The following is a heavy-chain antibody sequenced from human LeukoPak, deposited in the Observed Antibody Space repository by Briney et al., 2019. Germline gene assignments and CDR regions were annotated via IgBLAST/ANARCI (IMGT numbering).Heavy chain of an antibody. Sequence: PSETLSLTCAVYGGSFSGYYWSWIRQPPGKGLEWIGEINHSGSTNYNPSLKSRVTISVDTSKNQFSLKLSSVTAADTAVYYCARPRFSGYSYGGGYGPWGQGTLVTVSS. D-gene: IGHD5-18*01. CDR2: INHSGST. J-gene: IGHJ5*02. CDR3: ARPRFSGYSYGGGYGP. V-gene: IGHV4-34*01. CDR1: GGSFSGYY.